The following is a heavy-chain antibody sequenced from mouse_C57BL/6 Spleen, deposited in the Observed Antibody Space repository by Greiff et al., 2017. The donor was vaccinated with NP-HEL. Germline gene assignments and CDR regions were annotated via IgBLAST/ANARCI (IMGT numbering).Heavy chain of an antibody. CDR3: AREPSYWYFDV. J-gene: IGHJ1*03. V-gene: IGHV3-6*01. CDR2: ISYDGSN. Sequence: EVHLVESGPGLVKPSQSLSLTCSVTGYSITSGYYWNWIRQFPGNKLEWMGYISYDGSNNYNPSLKNRISITRDTSKNQFFLKLNSVTTEDTATYYCAREPSYWYFDVWGTGTTVTVSS. CDR1: GYSITSGYY.